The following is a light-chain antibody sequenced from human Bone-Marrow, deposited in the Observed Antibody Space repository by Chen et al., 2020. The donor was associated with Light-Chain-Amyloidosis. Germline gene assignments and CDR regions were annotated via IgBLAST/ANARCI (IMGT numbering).Light chain of an antibody. J-gene: IGLJ2*01. Sequence: SYELTQPPSVSVSPVQTARITCSGDDLPTKYAYWYQQKPGQAPVLVIHRDTERPSGISERFSGSSSGTTATLTISGVQAEDEADYHCQSADSSGTYEVIFGVGTKLTVL. CDR3: QSADSSGTYEVI. CDR2: RDT. V-gene: IGLV3-25*03. CDR1: DLPTKY.